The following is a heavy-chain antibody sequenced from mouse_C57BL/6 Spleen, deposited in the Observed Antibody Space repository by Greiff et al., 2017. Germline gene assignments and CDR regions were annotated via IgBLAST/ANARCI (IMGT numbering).Heavy chain of an antibody. CDR2: IYPGSGNH. V-gene: IGHV1-66*01. CDR3: ARRGTTVVAGDYLDY. D-gene: IGHD1-1*01. J-gene: IGHJ2*01. CDR1: GYSFTSYY. Sequence: QVQLKQSGPELVKPGASVNISCKASGYSFTSYYIHWVKQRPGQGLEWIGWIYPGSGNHKYNEKLKGKATLTADTSYSTAYMQLSSLTSEDSAVYYCARRGTTVVAGDYLDYWGQGTTLTVSS.